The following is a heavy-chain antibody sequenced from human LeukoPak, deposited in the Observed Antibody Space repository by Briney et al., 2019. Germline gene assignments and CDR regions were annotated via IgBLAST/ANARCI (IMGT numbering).Heavy chain of an antibody. Sequence: PGGSLRLSCAASGFTFDDYGMHWVRQAPGKGLEWVSGISWNSANIGYADSVKGRFTISRDNSKNTLYLQMNSLRAEDTAVYYCARGGGAYYYYYYGMDVWGQGTTVTVSS. V-gene: IGHV3-9*01. D-gene: IGHD3-10*01. CDR3: ARGGGAYYYYYYGMDV. J-gene: IGHJ6*02. CDR2: ISWNSANI. CDR1: GFTFDDYG.